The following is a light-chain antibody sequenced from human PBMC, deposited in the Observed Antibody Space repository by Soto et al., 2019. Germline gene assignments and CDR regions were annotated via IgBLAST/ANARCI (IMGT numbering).Light chain of an antibody. CDR1: QSVSDN. CDR3: QQYNNWPWT. J-gene: IGKJ1*01. CDR2: DAS. V-gene: IGKV3-15*01. Sequence: EIVLTPSPATLSVSPGERATLSCRASQSVSDNLAWYQQKPGQAPRLLIYDASTRATGIPARFGGSGSGTEFTLTISSLQSEDFAVYFCQQYNNWPWTFGQGTKVKIK.